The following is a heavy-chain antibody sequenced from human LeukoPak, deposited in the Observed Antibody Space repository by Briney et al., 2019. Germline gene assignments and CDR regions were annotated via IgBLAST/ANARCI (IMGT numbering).Heavy chain of an antibody. CDR3: ARGLSGHYDFWSGSLYYFDY. CDR2: ISSNSSYI. V-gene: IGHV3-21*01. J-gene: IGHJ4*02. D-gene: IGHD3-3*01. Sequence: KSGGSLRLSCAGSGFTFSSYSMNWVRQAPGKGLEWVSSISSNSSYIYYADSVKGRFTISRDNAKNSLYLQMNSLRAEDTAVYYCARGLSGHYDFWSGSLYYFDYWGQGTLVTVSS. CDR1: GFTFSSYS.